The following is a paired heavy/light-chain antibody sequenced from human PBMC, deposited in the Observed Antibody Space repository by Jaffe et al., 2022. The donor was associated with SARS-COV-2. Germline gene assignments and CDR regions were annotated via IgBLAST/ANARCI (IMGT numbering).Heavy chain of an antibody. J-gene: IGHJ4*02. CDR1: GGTFSSYA. CDR3: ARVKYDILTGYYNDRFFDY. D-gene: IGHD3-9*01. Sequence: QVQLVQSGAEVKKPGSSVKVSCKASGGTFSSYAISWVRQAPGQGLEWMGGIIPIFGTANYAQKFQGRVTITADESTSTAYMELSSLRSEDTAVYYCARVKYDILTGYYNDRFFDYWGQGTLVTVSS. V-gene: IGHV1-69*01. CDR2: IIPIFGTA.
Light chain of an antibody. CDR2: SNN. CDR3: AAWDDSLNGYVV. V-gene: IGLV1-44*01. J-gene: IGLJ2*01. CDR1: SSNIGSNT. Sequence: QSVLTQPPSASGTPGQRVTISCSGSSSNIGSNTVNWYQQLPGTAPKLLIYSNNQRPSGVPDRFSGSKSGTSASLAISGLQSEDEADYYCAAWDDSLNGYVVFGGGTKLTVL.